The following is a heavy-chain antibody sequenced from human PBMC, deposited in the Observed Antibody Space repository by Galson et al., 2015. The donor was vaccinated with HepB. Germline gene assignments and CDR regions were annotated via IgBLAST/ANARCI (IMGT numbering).Heavy chain of an antibody. CDR1: GFTFSSYE. CDR2: ISSSGSAI. V-gene: IGHV3-48*03. D-gene: IGHD1-26*01. CDR3: AREGVGNYYYYNGMDV. Sequence: SLRLSCAASGFTFSSYEMNWVRQAPGKGLEWVSYISSSGSAIYYADSVKGRFTIPRDNAKNSLYLQMNSLRAEDTAVYYCAREGVGNYYYYNGMDVWGQGTTVTVSS. J-gene: IGHJ6*02.